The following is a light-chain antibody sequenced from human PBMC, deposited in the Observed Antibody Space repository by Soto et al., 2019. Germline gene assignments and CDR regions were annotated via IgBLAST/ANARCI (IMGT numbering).Light chain of an antibody. Sequence: ALTQPASVSGSPGQSITISCTGASSDVGGYNYVSWYQQHPGKAPKLMIYDVSNRPSGVSNRFSGSKSGNTASLTISGLQAEDEADYYCSSYTSSSPYVVFGGGTKLTVL. CDR3: SSYTSSSPYVV. CDR1: SSDVGGYNY. V-gene: IGLV2-14*01. CDR2: DVS. J-gene: IGLJ2*01.